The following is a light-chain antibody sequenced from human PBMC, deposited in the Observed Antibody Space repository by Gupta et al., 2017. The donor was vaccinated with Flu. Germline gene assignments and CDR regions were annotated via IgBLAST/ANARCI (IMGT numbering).Light chain of an antibody. CDR1: SSDVGGYNY. CDR3: CSYAGSDVWV. V-gene: IGLV2-11*01. CDR2: DVS. Sequence: QSALTQPRSVSGSPGQSVPISCTGTSSDVGGYNYVSWYQQHPGKAPRLMIYDVSKWLSGVPDRFSGSKSGNTASLTISGLQAEDEADYYCCSYAGSDVWVFGGGTKLTVL. J-gene: IGLJ3*02.